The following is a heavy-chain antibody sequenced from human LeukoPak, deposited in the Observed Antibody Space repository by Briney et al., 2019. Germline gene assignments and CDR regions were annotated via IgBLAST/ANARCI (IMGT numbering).Heavy chain of an antibody. J-gene: IGHJ4*02. D-gene: IGHD3-16*01. CDR1: GFTFSSYW. Sequence: GGSLRLSCAASGFTFSSYWMSWVRQSPGKGLEWVANIKHDGSEKYYVDSVKGRFTISRDNAKSSLYLQMNSLRAEDTAIYYCASAPGLGYWGQGTLVTVS. V-gene: IGHV3-7*01. CDR2: IKHDGSEK. CDR3: ASAPGLGY.